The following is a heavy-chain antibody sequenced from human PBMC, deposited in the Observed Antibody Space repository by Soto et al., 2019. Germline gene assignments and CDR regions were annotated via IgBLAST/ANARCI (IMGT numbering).Heavy chain of an antibody. V-gene: IGHV1-2*04. D-gene: IGHD2-2*01. CDR3: ARGYCSSTSCYEDYYYYYGMDV. CDR2: INPNSGGT. CDR1: GYTFTGYY. J-gene: IGHJ6*02. Sequence: ASVKVSCKASGYTFTGYYMHWVRQAPGQGLEWMGWINPNSGGTNYAQKFQGWVTMTRDTSISTAYMELSRLRSDDTAVYYCARGYCSSTSCYEDYYYYYGMDVWGQATTVTVSS.